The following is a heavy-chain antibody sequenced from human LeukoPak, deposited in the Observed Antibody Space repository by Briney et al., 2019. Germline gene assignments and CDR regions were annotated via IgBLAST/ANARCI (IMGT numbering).Heavy chain of an antibody. V-gene: IGHV5-51*01. CDR1: GYSFTSYW. CDR3: ARSDYYDSSGYYYYYYMDV. Sequence: GESLKISCKGSGYSFTSYWIGWVRQMPGKGLEWMGIIYTGDSDTRYSPSFQGQVTISADKSISTAYLQWSSLKASDTAMYYCARSDYYDSSGYYYYYYMDVWGKGTTVTVSS. J-gene: IGHJ6*03. D-gene: IGHD3-22*01. CDR2: IYTGDSDT.